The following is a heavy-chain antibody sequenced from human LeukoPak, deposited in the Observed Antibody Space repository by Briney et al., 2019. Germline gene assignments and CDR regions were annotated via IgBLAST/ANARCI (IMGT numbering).Heavy chain of an antibody. CDR3: ATSIAAAGPFDY. D-gene: IGHD6-13*01. CDR2: VDPEDGET. Sequence: ASVKASCKASGYTFTDYYMHWVQQAPGKGLEWMGRVDPEDGETIYAEKFQGRVTITADTSTDTAYMELSSLRSEDTAVYYCATSIAAAGPFDYWGQGTLVTVSS. CDR1: GYTFTDYY. J-gene: IGHJ4*02. V-gene: IGHV1-69-2*01.